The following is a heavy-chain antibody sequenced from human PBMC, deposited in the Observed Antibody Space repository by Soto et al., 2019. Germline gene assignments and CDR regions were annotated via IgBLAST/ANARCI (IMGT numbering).Heavy chain of an antibody. V-gene: IGHV4-4*07. J-gene: IGHJ5*02. D-gene: IGHD1-1*01. CDR1: GASISGFY. Sequence: SETLSLTCTVSGASISGFYWSWIRKSAGKGLEWIGRIYATGTTDYNPSLKSRVMMSVDTSKKQFSLKLRPVTAADTAVYYCVRDGTKTLRDWFDPWGQGISVTVAS. CDR2: IYATGTT. CDR3: VRDGTKTLRDWFDP.